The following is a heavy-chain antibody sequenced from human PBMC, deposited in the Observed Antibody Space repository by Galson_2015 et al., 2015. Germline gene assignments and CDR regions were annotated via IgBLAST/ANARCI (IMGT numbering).Heavy chain of an antibody. Sequence: SLRLSCAASGFTFGYHALSWVRQAPGKGLEWVSSISGGRGDIHYADSVKGRFTISRDNSKNTVYPQIKSLRAEDTAVYYCAKTALEWPTYYMDVWGTGTTVTVSS. V-gene: IGHV3-23*01. CDR1: GFTFGYHA. CDR3: AKTALEWPTYYMDV. D-gene: IGHD3-3*01. J-gene: IGHJ6*04. CDR2: ISGGRGDI.